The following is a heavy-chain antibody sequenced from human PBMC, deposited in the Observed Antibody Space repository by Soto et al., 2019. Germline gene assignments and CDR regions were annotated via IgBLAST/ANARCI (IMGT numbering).Heavy chain of an antibody. CDR1: GGSFSGYY. CDR3: SRDYYDSSGRPTIDY. CDR2: FNHSGST. D-gene: IGHD3-22*01. V-gene: IGHV4-34*01. Sequence: QVQLQQWGAGLLKPSEPLSLTCAVYGGSFSGYYWSWIRQPPGKGLEWIGEFNHSGSTNYNPSLKSRVTISVDTSKNQFSLKLSSVTAADTAVYYCSRDYYDSSGRPTIDYWGQGTLVTVSS. J-gene: IGHJ4*02.